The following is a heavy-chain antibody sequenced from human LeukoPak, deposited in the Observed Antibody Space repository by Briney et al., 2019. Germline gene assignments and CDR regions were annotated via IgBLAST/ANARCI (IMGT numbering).Heavy chain of an antibody. Sequence: GGSLRLSCAASGFSVSNTYMSWVRQAPGKGLEWVSSISSSSNFIYYADSVKGRFTISRDNAKNSLYLQMNSLRAEDTAVYYCARVLGSGSYLSFDYWGQGTPVTVSS. CDR1: GFSVSNTY. D-gene: IGHD1-26*01. CDR3: ARVLGSGSYLSFDY. V-gene: IGHV3-21*01. CDR2: ISSSSNFI. J-gene: IGHJ4*02.